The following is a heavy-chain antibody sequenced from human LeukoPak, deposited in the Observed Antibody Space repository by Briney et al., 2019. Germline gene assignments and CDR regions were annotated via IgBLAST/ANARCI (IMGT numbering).Heavy chain of an antibody. Sequence: QPGGSLRLSCAASGFTFSAYNMNWVRQAPGRGLEWVSYITVSGSLIYHADSVKGRFTVSRDNAKSSLYLQMNSLRDEDTAVYYCVRDHAYAFDYWGQGVLVTVS. V-gene: IGHV3-48*02. CDR2: ITVSGSLI. D-gene: IGHD2-8*01. CDR1: GFTFSAYN. J-gene: IGHJ4*02. CDR3: VRDHAYAFDY.